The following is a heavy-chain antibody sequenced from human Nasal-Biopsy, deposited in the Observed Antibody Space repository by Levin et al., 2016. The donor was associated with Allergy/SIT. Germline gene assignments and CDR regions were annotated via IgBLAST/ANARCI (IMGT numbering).Heavy chain of an antibody. Sequence: GGSLRLSCAVSGFTFSSYAIHWVRRAPGKGLAWVSVMSFDGYNKFYSDSVKGRFTVSRDNSRNTIYLQMSSLRVEDTAVYYCARAGHYYESSGYDNDALDVWGQGTMVTVSP. CDR1: GFTFSSYA. CDR2: MSFDGYNK. J-gene: IGHJ3*01. D-gene: IGHD3-22*01. V-gene: IGHV3-30-3*01. CDR3: ARAGHYYESSGYDNDALDV.